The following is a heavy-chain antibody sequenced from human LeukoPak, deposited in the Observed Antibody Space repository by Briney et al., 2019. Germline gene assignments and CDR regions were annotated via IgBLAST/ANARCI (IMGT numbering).Heavy chain of an antibody. D-gene: IGHD2-15*01. CDR2: IIPIFGTA. J-gene: IGHJ6*02. CDR1: GGTFSSYA. V-gene: IGHV1-69*13. CDR3: ARSFVVVVAATQYYYYYYGMDV. Sequence: ASVKVSCKASGGTFSSYAISWVRQAPGQGLEWMGGIIPIFGTANYAQKFQGRVTITADESTSTAYMELSSLRSEDTAVYYCARSFVVVVAATQYYYYYYGMDVWGQGTTVTVSS.